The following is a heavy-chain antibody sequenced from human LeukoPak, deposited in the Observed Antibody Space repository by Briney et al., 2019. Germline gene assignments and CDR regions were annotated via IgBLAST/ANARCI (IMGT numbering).Heavy chain of an antibody. D-gene: IGHD6-13*01. CDR1: GGSISSYY. J-gene: IGHJ2*01. CDR2: IYTSGST. Sequence: SETLSLTCTVSGGSISSYYWSWIRQPAGKGLEWIGRIYTSGSTNYNPSLKSRVTMSVDTSKNQFSLKLSSVTAADTAVYYCARDLEYSSSWYVSWYFDLWGRGTLVTVSS. V-gene: IGHV4-4*07. CDR3: ARDLEYSSSWYVSWYFDL.